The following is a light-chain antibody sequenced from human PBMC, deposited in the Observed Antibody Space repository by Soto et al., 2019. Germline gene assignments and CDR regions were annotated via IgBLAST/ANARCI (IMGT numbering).Light chain of an antibody. J-gene: IGLJ7*01. V-gene: IGLV6-57*02. CDR2: EDN. Sequence: NCMLTQPHSVSESPGKTVIISCTGSSYSIASNYVQWYQQRPGSAPTTVMYEDNQRPSGVPDRFSGSIDSSSNSVSLTISGLKTEDEAGYYCQSYDSNNLPVFGGGTQLTVL. CDR3: QSYDSNNLPV. CDR1: SYSIASNY.